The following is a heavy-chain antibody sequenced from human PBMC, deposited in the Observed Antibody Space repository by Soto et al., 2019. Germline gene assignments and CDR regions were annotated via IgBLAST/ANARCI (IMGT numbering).Heavy chain of an antibody. J-gene: IGHJ4*02. V-gene: IGHV3-48*03. CDR3: ASEALCGADCYFFEY. Sequence: QPGGSLRLSCAASGFTFSNSEMFWVRQAPGKGLEWVSKINYSGSNIYYSKSVKGRFTISRDNAKNSLSLQMNSLTDEDTAIYYCASEALCGADCYFFEYWGPGTLVTVSS. D-gene: IGHD2-21*02. CDR1: GFTFSNSE. CDR2: INYSGSNI.